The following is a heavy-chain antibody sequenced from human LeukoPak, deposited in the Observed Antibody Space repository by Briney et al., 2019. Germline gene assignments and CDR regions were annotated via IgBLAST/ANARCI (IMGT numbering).Heavy chain of an antibody. CDR3: ARGGTIKNGMDV. J-gene: IGHJ6*02. V-gene: IGHV4-59*01. Sequence: SETLSLTCTVSGGSISTYYWSWIRQPPGKGLEWIGYVYYSGSTNYNPSLESRVTISVDTSKNQFSLMLSSVTAADTAVYYCARGGTIKNGMDVWGQGTTVTVSS. D-gene: IGHD1-14*01. CDR2: VYYSGST. CDR1: GGSISTYY.